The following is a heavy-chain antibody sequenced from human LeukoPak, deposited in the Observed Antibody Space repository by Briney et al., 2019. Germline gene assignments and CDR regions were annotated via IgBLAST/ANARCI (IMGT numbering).Heavy chain of an antibody. J-gene: IGHJ6*03. CDR1: GFNFSSYW. V-gene: IGHV3-7*01. CDR3: ARVQGNDYYYYYYMDV. Sequence: GGSLRLSCAASGFNFSSYWMSWVRQAPGKGLEWVANIKQDGSEKYYVDSVKGRFTISRDNAKNSLYLQMNSLRAEDTAVYYCARVQGNDYYYYYYMDVWGKGTTVTVSS. D-gene: IGHD1-1*01. CDR2: IKQDGSEK.